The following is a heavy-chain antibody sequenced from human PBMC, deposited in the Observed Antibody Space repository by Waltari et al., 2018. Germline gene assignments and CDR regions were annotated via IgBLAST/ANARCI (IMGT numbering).Heavy chain of an antibody. D-gene: IGHD1-26*01. CDR1: GGTFSRYA. Sequence: QVQLVQSGAEVKKPGSSVKVSCRASGGTFSRYAISWVRTAPGQGLEWMGGIIPILGIANYAQKFQGRVTITADESTSTAYMELSSLRSEDTAVYYCARGGGSQHWFDPWGQGTLVTVSS. J-gene: IGHJ5*02. V-gene: IGHV1-69*04. CDR3: ARGGGSQHWFDP. CDR2: IIPILGIA.